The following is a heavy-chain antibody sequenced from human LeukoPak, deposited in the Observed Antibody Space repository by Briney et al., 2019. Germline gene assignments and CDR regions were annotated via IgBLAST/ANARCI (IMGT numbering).Heavy chain of an antibody. J-gene: IGHJ4*02. D-gene: IGHD1-26*01. CDR3: ARPPNSGSYLAADY. CDR1: GSSFTSYW. CDR2: IYPGDSDT. Sequence: GASLKISCRGSGSSFTSYWIGWVRQLRGKGLEWMGIIYPGDSDTRYSPSFQGQVTISADKSISTAYLQWSSLKASDTAMYYWARPPNSGSYLAADYWGQGTLVTVSS. V-gene: IGHV5-51*01.